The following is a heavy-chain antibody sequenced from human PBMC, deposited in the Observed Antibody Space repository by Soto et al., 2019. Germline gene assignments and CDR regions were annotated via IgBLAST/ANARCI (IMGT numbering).Heavy chain of an antibody. CDR2: ISSSSSYI. D-gene: IGHD2-8*01. J-gene: IGHJ4*02. V-gene: IGHV3-21*01. Sequence: GGSLRLSCAASGFTFSSYSMNWVRQAPGKGLEWVSSISSSSSYIYYADSVKGRFTISRDNAKNSLYLQMNSLRAEDTAVYYCARVERGGQYCTNGVCFDNTFDYWGQGTLVTVSS. CDR1: GFTFSSYS. CDR3: ARVERGGQYCTNGVCFDNTFDY.